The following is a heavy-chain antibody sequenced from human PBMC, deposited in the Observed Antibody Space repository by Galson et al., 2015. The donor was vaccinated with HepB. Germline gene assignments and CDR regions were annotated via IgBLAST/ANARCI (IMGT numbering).Heavy chain of an antibody. CDR1: GFTFSSYG. V-gene: IGHV3-33*01. CDR2: IWYDGSNK. D-gene: IGHD2-21*02. Sequence: SLRLSCAASGFTFSSYGMHWVRQAPGKGLEWVAVIWYDGSNKYYADSVKGRFTISRDNSKNTLYLQMNSLRAEDTAVYYCARVGCVGGGDCYFGYWGQGTLVTVSS. CDR3: ARVGCVGGGDCYFGY. J-gene: IGHJ4*02.